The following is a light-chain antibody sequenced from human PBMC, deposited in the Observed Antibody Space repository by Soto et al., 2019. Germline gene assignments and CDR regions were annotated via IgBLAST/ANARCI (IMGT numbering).Light chain of an antibody. J-gene: IGLJ1*01. Sequence: QSVLTQPVSVSGSPGQSITISCTGTSSVVGGYNYVSWYQQHPDIAPKLMIYDVTNRPSGVSNRFSGSKSGNTASLTISGLQAEDEADYYCSSYASSSSLVFGTGTKVTVL. CDR2: DVT. CDR1: SSVVGGYNY. CDR3: SSYASSSSLV. V-gene: IGLV2-14*03.